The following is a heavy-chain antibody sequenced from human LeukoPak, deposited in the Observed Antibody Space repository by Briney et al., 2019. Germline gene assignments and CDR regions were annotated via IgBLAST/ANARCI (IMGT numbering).Heavy chain of an antibody. J-gene: IGHJ2*01. D-gene: IGHD2-15*01. V-gene: IGHV1-2*02. CDR3: ATNTWSTYWYFDL. CDR2: TNPNSGGT. CDR1: GYTFTGYY. Sequence: ASVKVSCKASGYTFTGYYMHWVRQAPGQGLEWMGWTNPNSGGTNYAQKFQGRVTMTRDTSISTAYMELSSLRSDDTAMYYCATNTWSTYWYFDLWGRGTLVTVSS.